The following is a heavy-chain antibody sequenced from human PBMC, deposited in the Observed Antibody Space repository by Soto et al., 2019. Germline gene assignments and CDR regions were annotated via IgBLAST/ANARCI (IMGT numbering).Heavy chain of an antibody. V-gene: IGHV2-26*01. CDR1: GFSLSSAGMG. CDR3: ARINDCGGDCYPFDY. CDR2: IFSDDEK. D-gene: IGHD2-21*02. J-gene: IGHJ4*02. Sequence: QVTLKESGPVLVKPTETLTLTCTVSGFSLSSAGMGVSWIRQPPGKAPEWLANIFSDDEKSFRTSLKSRLTISKDTSKSQVVLTMTNMAPVDTGKYYCARINDCGGDCYPFDYWSQGTLVTVSS.